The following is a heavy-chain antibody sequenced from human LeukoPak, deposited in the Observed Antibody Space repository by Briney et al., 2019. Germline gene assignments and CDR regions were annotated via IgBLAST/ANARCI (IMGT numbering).Heavy chain of an antibody. CDR3: ARDLNFDY. V-gene: IGHV3-30-3*01. CDR2: ISYDGSNK. Sequence: GGSPRLSCAASGFTFSSYAMHWVRQAPGKGLEWVAVISYDGSNKYYADSVKGRFTISRDNSKNTLYLQMNSLRAEDTAVYYCARDLNFDYWGQGTLVTVSS. CDR1: GFTFSSYA. J-gene: IGHJ4*02. D-gene: IGHD3-9*01.